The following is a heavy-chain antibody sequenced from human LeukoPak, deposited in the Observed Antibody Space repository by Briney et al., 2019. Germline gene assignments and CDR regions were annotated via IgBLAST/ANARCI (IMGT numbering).Heavy chain of an antibody. J-gene: IGHJ6*02. CDR2: IENNGRST. CDR1: GFTFNNYW. D-gene: IGHD2-15*01. CDR3: AREKVVASQYYYYGMDV. V-gene: IGHV3-74*01. Sequence: SGGSLRLSCEASGFTFNNYWMHWVRQAPGKGLVWVSHIENNGRSTNYADSVKGRFTISGDNTRNTLSLEMNNLRAEDTAIYYCAREKVVASQYYYYGMDVWGQGTTVTVSS.